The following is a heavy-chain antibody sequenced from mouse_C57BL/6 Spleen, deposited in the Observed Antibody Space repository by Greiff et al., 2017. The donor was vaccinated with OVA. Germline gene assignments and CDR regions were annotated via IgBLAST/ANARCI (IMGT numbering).Heavy chain of an antibody. CDR3: AKLTTVVEDAMDY. J-gene: IGHJ4*01. V-gene: IGHV2-5*01. CDR1: GFSLTSYG. Sequence: QVHVKQSGPGLVQPSQSLSITCTVSGFSLTSYGVHWVRQSPGKGLEWLGVIWRGGSTDYNAAFMSRLSITKDNSKSQVFFKMNSLQADDTAIYYCAKLTTVVEDAMDYWGQGTSVTVSS. CDR2: IWRGGST. D-gene: IGHD1-1*01.